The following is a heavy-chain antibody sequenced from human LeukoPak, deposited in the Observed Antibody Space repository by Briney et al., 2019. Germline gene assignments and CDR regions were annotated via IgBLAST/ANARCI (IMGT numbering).Heavy chain of an antibody. CDR3: ARILPYYHDSGIYGSFDS. CDR1: GGTFSSYA. V-gene: IGHV1-69*04. D-gene: IGHD3-22*01. J-gene: IGHJ4*02. Sequence: VASVKVSCKASGGTFSSYAISWVRQAPGQGLEWMGRIIPILGIANYAQKFQGRVTITADKSTSTAYMELSSLRSEDTAVYYCARILPYYHDSGIYGSFDSWGQGTLVTVSS. CDR2: IIPILGIA.